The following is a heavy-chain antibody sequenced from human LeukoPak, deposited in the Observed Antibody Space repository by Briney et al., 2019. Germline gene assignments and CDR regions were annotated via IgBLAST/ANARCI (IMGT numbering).Heavy chain of an antibody. CDR1: GFTFSSYS. CDR2: ISSSSSTI. Sequence: GGSLRLSCAASGFTFSSYSMNWVRQTPGKGLEWVSYISSSSSTIYYADSLKGRFTISRDNAKNSLYLQMNSLRDEDTAVYYCARSPYYSSGWHPDYWGQGTLVTVSS. J-gene: IGHJ4*02. D-gene: IGHD6-19*01. V-gene: IGHV3-48*02. CDR3: ARSPYYSSGWHPDY.